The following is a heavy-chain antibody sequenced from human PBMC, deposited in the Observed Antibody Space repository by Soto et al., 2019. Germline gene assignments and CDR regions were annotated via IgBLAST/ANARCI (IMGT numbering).Heavy chain of an antibody. CDR1: GYPFTSYG. V-gene: IGHV1-18*01. CDR3: ARGYSNSPDF. CDR2: ISVSNGNT. Sequence: QVQLVQSGEEVKKPGASVKVSCKPSGYPFTSYGITWVRQAPGQGLKWMGWISVSNGNTNYAQNLQGRVTMTADTSTSTAYMELRSLRSDDTALYYCARGYSNSPDFWGQGTLVTVSS. D-gene: IGHD6-13*01. J-gene: IGHJ4*02.